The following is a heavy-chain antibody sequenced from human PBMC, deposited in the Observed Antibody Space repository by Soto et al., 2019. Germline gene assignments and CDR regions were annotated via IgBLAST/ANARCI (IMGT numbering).Heavy chain of an antibody. D-gene: IGHD3-22*01. CDR2: IKQDGSEK. J-gene: IGHJ4*02. Sequence: GGSLRLSCAASGFTFSSYWMSWVRQAPGKGLEWVANIKQDGSEKYYVDSVKGRFTISRDNAKNSLYLQMNSLRAEDTAVYYCAREGKRTYYYDSSGYYLDYWGQGTLVTVSS. CDR3: AREGKRTYYYDSSGYYLDY. V-gene: IGHV3-7*01. CDR1: GFTFSSYW.